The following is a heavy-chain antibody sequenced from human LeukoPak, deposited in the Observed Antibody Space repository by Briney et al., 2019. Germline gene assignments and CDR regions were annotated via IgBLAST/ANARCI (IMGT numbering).Heavy chain of an antibody. CDR3: ARGRFRHSPYDY. D-gene: IGHD2-21*01. Sequence: SETLSLTCAVYGGSFTGYYWSWIRQPPGKGLEWIGSIYYSGSTYYNPSLKSRVTISVDTSKNQFSLKLSSVTAADTAVYYCARGRFRHSPYDYWGQGTLVTVSS. J-gene: IGHJ4*02. V-gene: IGHV4-34*01. CDR2: IYYSGST. CDR1: GGSFTGYY.